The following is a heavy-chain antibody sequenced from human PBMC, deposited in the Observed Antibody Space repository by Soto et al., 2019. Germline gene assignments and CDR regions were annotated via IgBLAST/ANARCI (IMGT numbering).Heavy chain of an antibody. CDR2: IIPILGIA. J-gene: IGHJ4*02. CDR3: ARSSRDGYNFYFDY. V-gene: IGHV1-69*02. CDR1: GGTFSSYT. Sequence: ASVKVSCKASGGTFSSYTISWVRQAPGQGLEWMGRIIPILGIANYAQKFQGRVTITADKSTSTAYMELSSLRSEDTAVYYCARSSRDGYNFYFDYWGQGTLVTVSS. D-gene: IGHD1-1*01.